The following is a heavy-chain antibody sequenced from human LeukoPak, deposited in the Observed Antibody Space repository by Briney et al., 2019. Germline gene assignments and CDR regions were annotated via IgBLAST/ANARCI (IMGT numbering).Heavy chain of an antibody. J-gene: IGHJ6*02. D-gene: IGHD2-2*01. CDR1: GFTFSSYG. Sequence: PGGSLRLSCAASGFTFSSYGMHWVRQAPGKGLEWVAVIWYDGSNKYYADSVKGRFTISRDNSKNTLYLQMNSLRAEDTAVYYCAREEVPAASYYYYGMDVWGQGTTVTVSS. CDR2: IWYDGSNK. V-gene: IGHV3-33*01. CDR3: AREEVPAASYYYYGMDV.